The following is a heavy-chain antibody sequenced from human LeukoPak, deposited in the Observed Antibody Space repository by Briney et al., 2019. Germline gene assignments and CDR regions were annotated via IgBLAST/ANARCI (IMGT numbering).Heavy chain of an antibody. Sequence: PGGSLRLSCAASGFTFSSYAMSWARQVPGKGLEWVSSISGSGSSTYYADSVKGRFTMSRDNSKNTLYLQMNSLRAEDTAVYYCATSVLRNFDWLFRGDYWVQGTLVTVSS. CDR3: ATSVLRNFDWLFRGDY. V-gene: IGHV3-23*01. J-gene: IGHJ4*02. D-gene: IGHD3-9*01. CDR1: GFTFSSYA. CDR2: ISGSGSST.